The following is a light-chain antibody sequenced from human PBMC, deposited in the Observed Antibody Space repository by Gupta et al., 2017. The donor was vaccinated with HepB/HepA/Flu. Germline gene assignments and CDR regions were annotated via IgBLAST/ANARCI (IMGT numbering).Light chain of an antibody. CDR1: SSNIGSDY. J-gene: IGLJ1*01. CDR2: RNN. CDR3: VVWDARRSGYV. V-gene: IGLV1-47*01. Sequence: QSVLTQLPSASGTPGQRVTISCSGSSSNIGSDYVAWYQQVPGTAPKLLIHRNNERPSGVPDRFSGSKSGSSASLAISGLRSEDEADYYCVVWDARRSGYVFGTGTKVAVL.